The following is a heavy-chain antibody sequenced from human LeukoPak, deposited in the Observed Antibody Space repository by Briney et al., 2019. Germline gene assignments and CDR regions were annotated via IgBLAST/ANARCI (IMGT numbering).Heavy chain of an antibody. CDR3: ARAQVAGTVDY. CDR2: ISSSSSYI. CDR1: GFTFSSYS. V-gene: IGHV3-21*01. D-gene: IGHD6-19*01. Sequence: GGSLRLSCAASGFTFSSYSMNWVRQAPGKGLEWVSSISSSSSYIYYADSVKGRFTISRDNAKNSLYLQMNSLRAEDAAVYYCARAQVAGTVDYWGQGTLVTVSS. J-gene: IGHJ4*02.